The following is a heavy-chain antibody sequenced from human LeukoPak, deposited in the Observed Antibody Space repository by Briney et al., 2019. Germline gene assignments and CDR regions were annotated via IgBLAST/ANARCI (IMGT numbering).Heavy chain of an antibody. V-gene: IGHV3-21*01. CDR1: GFTFSSYS. Sequence: GGSLRLSCAASGFTFSSYSMNWVRQAPGKGLEWVSSISSSSSYIYYADSVRGRFTISRDNAKNSLYLQMNSLRAEDTAVYYCARDLYGDYGGFDYWGQGTLVTVSS. J-gene: IGHJ4*02. D-gene: IGHD4-17*01. CDR2: ISSSSSYI. CDR3: ARDLYGDYGGFDY.